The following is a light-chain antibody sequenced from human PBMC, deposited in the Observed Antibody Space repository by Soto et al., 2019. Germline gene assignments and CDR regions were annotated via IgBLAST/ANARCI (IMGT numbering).Light chain of an antibody. V-gene: IGLV2-14*01. CDR3: SSYTSSATVV. J-gene: IGLJ2*01. Sequence: QSALTQPASVSGSPGQSITISCTGTSSDIGGYNYVSWYQHHPGKAPKLMIYEVINRPSGVSNRFSASKSGNTASLTISGLQTEDEADYYCSSYTSSATVVFGGGTKLTVL. CDR1: SSDIGGYNY. CDR2: EVI.